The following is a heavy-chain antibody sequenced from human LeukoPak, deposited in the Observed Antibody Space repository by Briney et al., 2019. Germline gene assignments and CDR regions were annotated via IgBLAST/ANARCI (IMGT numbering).Heavy chain of an antibody. CDR2: ISSSSSYI. Sequence: GGSLRLSCAASGFTFSSYSMNWVRQAPGKGLEWVSSISSSSSYIYYADSVKGRFAISRDNAKNSLYLQMNSLRDEDTAVYYCARDGRVEAYDQKPPFDYWGQGTLVTVSS. CDR3: ARDGRVEAYDQKPPFDY. D-gene: IGHD3-22*01. J-gene: IGHJ4*02. CDR1: GFTFSSYS. V-gene: IGHV3-21*01.